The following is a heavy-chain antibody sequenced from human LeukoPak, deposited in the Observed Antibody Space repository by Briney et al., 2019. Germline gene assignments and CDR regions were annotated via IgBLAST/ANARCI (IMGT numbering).Heavy chain of an antibody. V-gene: IGHV3-7*03. CDR2: INRDGSER. CDR3: ARRNAMDV. J-gene: IGHJ6*02. Sequence: GGSLRLSCAASGFTFSNYWMTWVRQAPGKGLEWVANINRDGSERYYVDSVKGRFTISRDDAKSSLYLQINSLRAEDTAVYYCARRNAMDVWGQGTTVIVFS. CDR1: GFTFSNYW.